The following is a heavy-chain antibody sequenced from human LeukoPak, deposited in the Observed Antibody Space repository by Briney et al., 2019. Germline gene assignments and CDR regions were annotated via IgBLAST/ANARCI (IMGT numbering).Heavy chain of an antibody. Sequence: PSETLSLTCTVSGGSINNYFWSWIRQPPGKGLEWIGYIHNSGSSNYNPSLKSRATFSVDTSENQLSLRLNSVTAADTAVYYCASLGGYYESSGSSQPEAFDIWGQGTMVTVSS. J-gene: IGHJ3*02. D-gene: IGHD3-22*01. V-gene: IGHV4-59*01. CDR1: GGSINNYF. CDR2: IHNSGSS. CDR3: ASLGGYYESSGSSQPEAFDI.